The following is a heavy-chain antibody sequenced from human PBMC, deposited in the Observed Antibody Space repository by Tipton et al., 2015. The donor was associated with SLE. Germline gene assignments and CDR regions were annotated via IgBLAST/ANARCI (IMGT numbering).Heavy chain of an antibody. CDR1: GDSISSAFY. Sequence: LRLSCTVSGDSISSAFYWSWIRQHPGKGLERIGYISHSGSTYYNPSLNSRLSISIDTSKNQFSLMLSYVTAADTAVYYCARLRPFGSGTLADVWGKGTTVIVSS. D-gene: IGHD3-10*01. J-gene: IGHJ6*04. V-gene: IGHV4-31*02. CDR2: ISHSGST. CDR3: ARLRPFGSGTLADV.